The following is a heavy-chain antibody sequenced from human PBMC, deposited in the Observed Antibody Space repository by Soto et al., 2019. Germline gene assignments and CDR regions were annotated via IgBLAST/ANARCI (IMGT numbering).Heavy chain of an antibody. V-gene: IGHV3-30*09. CDR3: ARTTAVAGTPEFDY. J-gene: IGHJ4*02. CDR2: ISYDGRIK. CDR1: GFTFSSFS. D-gene: IGHD6-19*01. Sequence: GGSLRLSCAASGFTFSSFSLHWVRQAPGKGLEWLALISYDGRIKYNEDSVKGRFAISRDISKNTLFLQLTSLRPEDTVVYYCARTTAVAGTPEFDYWGQGTLVTVSS.